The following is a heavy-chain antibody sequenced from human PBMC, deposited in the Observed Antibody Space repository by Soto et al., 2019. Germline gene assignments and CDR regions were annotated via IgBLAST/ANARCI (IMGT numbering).Heavy chain of an antibody. Sequence: QVQLVQSGAEVKKPGASVKVSCKASGYTFTSYGISWVRQAPGQGLEWMGWISAYNGNTNYAQKLQGRVTMTTDTSXTTAYMELRSLRSDDTAVYYCARTSSSQYHRHAFDIWGQGTMVTVSS. CDR2: ISAYNGNT. CDR1: GYTFTSYG. D-gene: IGHD6-13*01. V-gene: IGHV1-18*01. J-gene: IGHJ3*02. CDR3: ARTSSSQYHRHAFDI.